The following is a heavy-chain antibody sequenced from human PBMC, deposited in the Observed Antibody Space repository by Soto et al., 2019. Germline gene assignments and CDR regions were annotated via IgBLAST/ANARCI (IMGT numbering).Heavy chain of an antibody. D-gene: IGHD4-17*01. CDR2: IYYSGST. V-gene: IGHV4-59*01. Sequence: PSETLSLTCTVSGGSISSYYWSWIRQPPGKGLEWIGYIYYSGSTNYNPSLKSRVTISVDTSKNQFSLKLSSVTAADTAVYYCARATTTVIQYYFDYWGQGTLVTVSS. J-gene: IGHJ4*02. CDR3: ARATTTVIQYYFDY. CDR1: GGSISSYY.